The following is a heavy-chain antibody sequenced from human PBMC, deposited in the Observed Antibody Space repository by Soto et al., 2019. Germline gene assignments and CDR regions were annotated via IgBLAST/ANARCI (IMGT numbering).Heavy chain of an antibody. J-gene: IGHJ5*02. D-gene: IGHD1-7*01. CDR2: IYYSGCT. CDR1: GGSISSYY. CDR3: ARDRPPPVTGTKTASNWFDP. Sequence: SETLSLTCTVSGGSISSYYWSWIRQPPGKGLEWIGYIYYSGCTTYNPSLKSRVTISVYTSKNQFSLKLSSVTAADTAVYYCARDRPPPVTGTKTASNWFDPWGKGTLVTVSS. V-gene: IGHV4-59*01.